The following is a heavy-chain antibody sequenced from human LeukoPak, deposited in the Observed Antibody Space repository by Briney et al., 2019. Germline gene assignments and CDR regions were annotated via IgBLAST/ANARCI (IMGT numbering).Heavy chain of an antibody. CDR3: ARDPLHCSGGSCYPA. J-gene: IGHJ5*02. CDR2: IYTSGST. D-gene: IGHD2-15*01. CDR1: GGSISSYY. V-gene: IGHV4-4*07. Sequence: SETLSLTCTVSGGSISSYYWSWIRQPAGKGLEWIGRIYTSGSTNYNPSLKSRVTMSVDTSKNQFSLKLSSVTAADTAVYYCARDPLHCSGGSCYPAWGQGTLVTVSS.